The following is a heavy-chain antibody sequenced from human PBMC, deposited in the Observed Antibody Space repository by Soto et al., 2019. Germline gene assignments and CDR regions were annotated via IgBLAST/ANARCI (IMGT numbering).Heavy chain of an antibody. CDR3: ARERSYDSSGYYYGVLDY. CDR2: IYYSGST. CDR1: GGSISSGDYY. V-gene: IGHV4-30-4*01. Sequence: PSETLSLTCTVSGGSISSGDYYWSWIRQPPGKGLEWIGYIYYSGSTYYNPSLKSRVTISVDTSKNQFSLKLSSVTAAHTAVYYCARERSYDSSGYYYGVLDYWGQGTLVTVSS. J-gene: IGHJ4*02. D-gene: IGHD3-22*01.